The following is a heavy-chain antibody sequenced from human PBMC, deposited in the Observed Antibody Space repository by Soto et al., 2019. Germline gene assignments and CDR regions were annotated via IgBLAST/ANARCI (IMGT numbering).Heavy chain of an antibody. D-gene: IGHD1-20*01. CDR1: GGSVSSGNYF. Sequence: QLQLQESGPGLVKPAETLSLKCAVSGGSVSSGNYFWGWIRQPPGKGLEWIGNIYYNGDTYYRPSLKGRVTLSVDTAQNPFSLRLTSVTAADTAVYYCARRLIYNWNQWHAFDFWGQGTLVTVSS. J-gene: IGHJ3*01. CDR3: ARRLIYNWNQWHAFDF. V-gene: IGHV4-39*01. CDR2: IYYNGDT.